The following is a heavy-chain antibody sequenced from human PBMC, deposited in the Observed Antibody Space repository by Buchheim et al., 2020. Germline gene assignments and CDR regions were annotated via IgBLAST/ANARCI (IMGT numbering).Heavy chain of an antibody. CDR2: ISSDGSNK. Sequence: QVQLVESGGGVVQPGRSLRLSCAASGFTFSNYAMHWVRQAPGKGLQWVAVISSDGSNKYYADSVKGRFTISRVNSKNTLYLQMNSLRAEDTAVYYCARGTDYGDYVNNWFDPWGQGTL. CDR1: GFTFSNYA. J-gene: IGHJ5*02. CDR3: ARGTDYGDYVNNWFDP. V-gene: IGHV3-30-3*01. D-gene: IGHD4-17*01.